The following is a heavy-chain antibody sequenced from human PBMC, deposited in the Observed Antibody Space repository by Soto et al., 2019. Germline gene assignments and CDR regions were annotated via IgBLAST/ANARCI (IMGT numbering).Heavy chain of an antibody. Sequence: SATLSLTCTVSGGSVTNSSYYWGWIRQSPWKWLEWIVSVYYRGRSYSKSSVKSRVTISVDTSKNRFSLSLNSVTASDTSVYFCVSQRTTVTTQAYFDSWGPRAMVTVSS. CDR3: VSQRTTVTTQAYFDS. D-gene: IGHD4-17*01. CDR2: VYYRGRS. V-gene: IGHV4-39*01. J-gene: IGHJ4*01. CDR1: GGSVTNSSYY.